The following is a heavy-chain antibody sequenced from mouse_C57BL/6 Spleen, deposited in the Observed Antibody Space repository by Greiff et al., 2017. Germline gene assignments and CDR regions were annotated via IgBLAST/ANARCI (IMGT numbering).Heavy chain of an antibody. CDR1: GYTFTSYW. Sequence: QVQLQQPGAELVRPGSSVKLSCKASGYTFTSYWMHWVKQRPIQGLEWIGNIDPSDSETHYNQKFKDKATLTVDKSSSTAYMQLSSLTSEDSAVYYCAREGYGSTPFAYWGQGALVTVSA. CDR2: IDPSDSET. CDR3: AREGYGSTPFAY. V-gene: IGHV1-52*01. J-gene: IGHJ3*01. D-gene: IGHD1-1*01.